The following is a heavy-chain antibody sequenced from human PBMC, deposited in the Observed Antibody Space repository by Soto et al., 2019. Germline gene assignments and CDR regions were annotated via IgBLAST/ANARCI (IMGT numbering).Heavy chain of an antibody. CDR1: GGSVSSESHY. Sequence: QVQLQESGPGLVKPSETLSLTCTVSGGSVSSESHYWSWIRQTPGKGLEWIGYIYYTGSTNYNTSLKGRVTMSVDTSREQVSLRLRSVTRADTAVYYCARDQDDFRSGSYYFAMEVWGQGTKVTVSS. D-gene: IGHD3-3*01. CDR2: IYYTGST. V-gene: IGHV4-61*01. CDR3: ARDQDDFRSGSYYFAMEV. J-gene: IGHJ6*02.